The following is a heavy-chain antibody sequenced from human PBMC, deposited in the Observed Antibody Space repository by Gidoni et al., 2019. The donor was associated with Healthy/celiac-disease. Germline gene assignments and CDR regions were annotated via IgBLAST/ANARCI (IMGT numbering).Heavy chain of an antibody. CDR2: INHSGST. CDR1: GWSFSGYY. Sequence: QVQLQQWGAGLLKPSETLSLTCAVSGWSFSGYYWSWIRQPPGKGLEWIGEINHSGSTNYNPSLKSRVTISVDTSKNQFSLKLSSVTAADTAVYYCARYCSSTSCLGHDYWGQGTLVTVSS. J-gene: IGHJ4*02. D-gene: IGHD2-2*01. V-gene: IGHV4-34*01. CDR3: ARYCSSTSCLGHDY.